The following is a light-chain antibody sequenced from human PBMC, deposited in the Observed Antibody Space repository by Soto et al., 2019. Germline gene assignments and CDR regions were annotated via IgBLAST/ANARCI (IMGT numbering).Light chain of an antibody. CDR3: QSADSTGTWV. CDR1: ALPKQY. J-gene: IGLJ3*02. Sequence: SYELTQPPSVSVSPGQTARITCSGDALPKQYAYWYQQKPGQAPVLVIYNDNERPSGIPERFSGSRSGTTVTLTISGVQADDEADYYCQSADSTGTWVFGGRTQLTVL. V-gene: IGLV3-25*03. CDR2: NDN.